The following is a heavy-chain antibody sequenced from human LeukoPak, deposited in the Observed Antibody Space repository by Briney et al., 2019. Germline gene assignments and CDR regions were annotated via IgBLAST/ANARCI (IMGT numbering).Heavy chain of an antibody. CDR2: ISHDGSTK. Sequence: GGSLRLFCAASGFTFSSYAMHWVRQAPGKGLEWVAVISHDGSTKFYADSVKGRFTISRDNSKNTLDLQMYSLRAEDTAVYCCAKEPTSYSSGLYFQHWGQGTLVTV. J-gene: IGHJ1*01. CDR3: AKEPTSYSSGLYFQH. D-gene: IGHD6-25*01. V-gene: IGHV3-30*04. CDR1: GFTFSSYA.